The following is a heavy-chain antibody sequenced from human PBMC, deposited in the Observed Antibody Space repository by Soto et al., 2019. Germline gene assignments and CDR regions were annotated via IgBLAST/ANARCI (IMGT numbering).Heavy chain of an antibody. Sequence: SETLSLTCNVSGASVSSGDYYWSWIRQPPGKGLEWIGYISNSGSTYSNPSLRSRLAMSLDASKNQFSLQMRSVTAADTAVYFCARDRVAVAVGDAWGPGTLVTVSS. D-gene: IGHD2-15*01. J-gene: IGHJ5*02. V-gene: IGHV4-30-4*01. CDR3: ARDRVAVAVGDA. CDR1: GASVSSGDYY. CDR2: ISNSGST.